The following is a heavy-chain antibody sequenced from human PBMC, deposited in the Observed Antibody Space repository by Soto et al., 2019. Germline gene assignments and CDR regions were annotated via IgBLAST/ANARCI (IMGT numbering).Heavy chain of an antibody. J-gene: IGHJ4*02. V-gene: IGHV3-23*01. CDR3: AKPSYDFWSGYLN. D-gene: IGHD3-3*01. CDR2: ISGSGGST. CDR1: GFTFSSYA. Sequence: EVQLLESGGGLVQPGGSLRLSCAASGFTFSSYAMSWVRQAPGKGLEWVSAISGSGGSTYYADSVKGRFTISRDNSKNTPYLQMNSLRAEDTAVYYCAKPSYDFWSGYLNWGQGTLVTVSS.